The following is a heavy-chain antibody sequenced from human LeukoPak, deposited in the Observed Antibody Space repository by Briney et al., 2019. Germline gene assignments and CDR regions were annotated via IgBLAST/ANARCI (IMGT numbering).Heavy chain of an antibody. Sequence: ASVKVTCKASGYTFTRHYFHWLRQAPGQGLEWMGFINPNSGGTNYAQKFQGRVTMTRDTSITTAYMELRRVTSDGTAVYYCARVGHTSGRDFDYWGQGTLVTVSS. J-gene: IGHJ4*02. D-gene: IGHD6-19*01. CDR3: ARVGHTSGRDFDY. CDR2: INPNSGGT. V-gene: IGHV1-2*02. CDR1: GYTFTRHY.